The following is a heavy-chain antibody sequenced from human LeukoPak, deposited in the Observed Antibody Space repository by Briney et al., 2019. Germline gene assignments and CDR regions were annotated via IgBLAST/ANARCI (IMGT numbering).Heavy chain of an antibody. D-gene: IGHD3-10*01. J-gene: IGHJ6*03. CDR3: ARDLSYYGSGSPYYMDV. CDR1: GGTFSSYA. CDR2: IIPIFGTA. Sequence: ASVKVSFTASGGTFSSYAISWVRQAPGQGLEWMGGIIPIFGTANYAQKLQGRVTITTDESTSTAYMELSSLRSEDTAVYYCARDLSYYGSGSPYYMDVWGKGTTVTVSS. V-gene: IGHV1-69*05.